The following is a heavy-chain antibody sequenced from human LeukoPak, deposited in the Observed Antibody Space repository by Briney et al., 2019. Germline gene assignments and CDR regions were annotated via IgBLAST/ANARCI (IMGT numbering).Heavy chain of an antibody. Sequence: GGSLRLSCAASGFTFSSYAMSWVRQAPGKGLEWVSAISGSGGSTYYADSVKGRFTISRDNSKNTLYVQMNSLRAEDTAVYYCAKGYSSSSYYYYYGMDVWGQGTTVTVSS. CDR2: ISGSGGST. J-gene: IGHJ6*02. V-gene: IGHV3-23*01. CDR3: AKGYSSSSYYYYYGMDV. D-gene: IGHD6-19*01. CDR1: GFTFSSYA.